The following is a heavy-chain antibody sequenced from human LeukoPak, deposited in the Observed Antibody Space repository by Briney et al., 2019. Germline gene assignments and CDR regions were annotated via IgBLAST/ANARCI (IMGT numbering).Heavy chain of an antibody. CDR2: IYYSGST. CDR1: GGSISSGGYY. D-gene: IGHD5-18*01. J-gene: IGHJ4*02. Sequence: SETLSLTCTVSGGSISSGGYYWSWIRQHPGKGLEWIGYIYYSGSTYYNPSLKSRVTISVDTSKNQFSLKLSSVTAADTAVYYCAREGRGDTAMNVPIDYWGQGTLVTVSS. CDR3: AREGRGDTAMNVPIDY. V-gene: IGHV4-31*03.